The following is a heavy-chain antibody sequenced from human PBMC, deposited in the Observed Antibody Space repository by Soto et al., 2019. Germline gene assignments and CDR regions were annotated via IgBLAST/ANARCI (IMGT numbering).Heavy chain of an antibody. CDR2: ISGSGGST. CDR1: GFTFSSYA. D-gene: IGHD5-18*01. CDR3: ARDSTAMAKTRGFDP. Sequence: PGGSLRLSCAASGFTFSSYAMSWVRQAPGKGLEWVSAISGSGGSTYYADSVKGRFTISRDNSKNTLYLQMNSLRAEDTAVYYCARDSTAMAKTRGFDPWGQGTLVTVSS. J-gene: IGHJ5*02. V-gene: IGHV3-23*01.